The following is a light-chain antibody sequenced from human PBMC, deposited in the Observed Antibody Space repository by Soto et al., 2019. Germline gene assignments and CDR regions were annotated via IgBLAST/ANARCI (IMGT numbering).Light chain of an antibody. CDR1: QTLDSM. J-gene: IGKJ1*01. Sequence: IVLTQYPATLSVSPGERATLSCLASQTLDSMVAWYQQKSGQAPRLLIYSASARATGVPARFSGYGSGTDFTLTISSLQSEDLGVYYCQQYKDWPTTFGQGTKVDI. CDR3: QQYKDWPTT. V-gene: IGKV3-15*01. CDR2: SAS.